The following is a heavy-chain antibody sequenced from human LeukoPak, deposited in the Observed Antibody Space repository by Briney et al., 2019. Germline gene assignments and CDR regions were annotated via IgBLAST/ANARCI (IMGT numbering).Heavy chain of an antibody. D-gene: IGHD2-21*01. CDR1: GYTFTSYG. V-gene: IGHV1-18*01. CDR2: ISAYNGNT. CDR3: ARAVLLRGWFDP. J-gene: IGHJ5*02. Sequence: ASVKVSCKASGYTFTSYGISWVRQAPGQGLEWMGWISAYNGNTNYAQKLQSRVTMTTDTSTSTAYMELRSLRSDDTAVYYCARAVLLRGWFDPWGQGTLVTVSS.